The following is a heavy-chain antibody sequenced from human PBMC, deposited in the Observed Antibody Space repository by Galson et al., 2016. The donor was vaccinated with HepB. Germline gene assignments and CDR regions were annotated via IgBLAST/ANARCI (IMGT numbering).Heavy chain of an antibody. V-gene: IGHV1-46*01. CDR2: INPSGGST. J-gene: IGHJ4*02. CDR3: ARDNTGWYEGDY. CDR1: GYTFTSYY. Sequence: SVKVSCKASGYTFTSYYVHWVRRAPGQGLEWMGMINPSGGSTTYAQKFQDRVTLTRDTSTSTVYMQLSSLKSEDTAMYYRARDNTGWYEGDYWGQGTLVTVS. D-gene: IGHD6-19*01.